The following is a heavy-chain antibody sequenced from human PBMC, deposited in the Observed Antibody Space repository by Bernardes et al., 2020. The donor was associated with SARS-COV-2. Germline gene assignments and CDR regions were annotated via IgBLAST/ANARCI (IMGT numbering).Heavy chain of an antibody. V-gene: IGHV3-74*01. Sequence: GGSLRLSCAASGFTFSGYWMHWVRQAPGKGLEWVARIKTDGSSTHYADAVKGRFTISRDNVNNNLFLQMNDLRVEDTAVYYCARGTGNYGDWDYWGLGALVTVSS. D-gene: IGHD1-7*01. J-gene: IGHJ4*02. CDR3: ARGTGNYGDWDY. CDR1: GFTFSGYW. CDR2: IKTDGSST.